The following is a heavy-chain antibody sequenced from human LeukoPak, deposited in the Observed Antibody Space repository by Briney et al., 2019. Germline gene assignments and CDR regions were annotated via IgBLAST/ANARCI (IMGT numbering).Heavy chain of an antibody. Sequence: PGRSLRLSCAASGFTFDDYAMHWVRQAPGKGLEWVSGISWNSGSIGYADSVKGRFTISRDNAKNSLYLQMNSLRAEDTALYYCAKTNSSSWYSPPWFDPWGQGTLVTVSS. CDR3: AKTNSSSWYSPPWFDP. V-gene: IGHV3-9*01. CDR1: GFTFDDYA. CDR2: ISWNSGSI. J-gene: IGHJ5*02. D-gene: IGHD6-13*01.